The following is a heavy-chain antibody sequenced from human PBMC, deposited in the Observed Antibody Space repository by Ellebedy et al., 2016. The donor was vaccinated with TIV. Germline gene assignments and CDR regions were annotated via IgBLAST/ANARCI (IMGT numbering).Heavy chain of an antibody. CDR3: ARQSLDGAYYFDY. D-gene: IGHD1-1*01. V-gene: IGHV5-51*01. CDR1: GYRFTTYW. J-gene: IGHJ4*02. Sequence: GESLKISXEGSGYRFTTYWLGWVRRMPGKGLEWMGITYPDDSDTRYSPSIQGQVTISADKSISTAYLQWSSLKASDTAMYYCARQSLDGAYYFDYWGQGTLVTVTS. CDR2: TYPDDSDT.